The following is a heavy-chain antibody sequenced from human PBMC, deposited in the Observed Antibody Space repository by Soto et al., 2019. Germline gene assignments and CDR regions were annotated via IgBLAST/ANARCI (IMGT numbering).Heavy chain of an antibody. CDR2: INAGNGNT. J-gene: IGHJ6*02. CDR1: GYTFTSYA. CDR3: ARDPSSGSYRYYYYGMDV. D-gene: IGHD1-26*01. Sequence: GASVKVSCKASGYTFTSYAMHWVRQAPGQRLEWMGWINAGNGNTKYSQKFQGRVTITRDTSASTAYMELSSLRSEDTAVYYCARDPSSGSYRYYYYGMDVWGQGTTVTVSS. V-gene: IGHV1-3*01.